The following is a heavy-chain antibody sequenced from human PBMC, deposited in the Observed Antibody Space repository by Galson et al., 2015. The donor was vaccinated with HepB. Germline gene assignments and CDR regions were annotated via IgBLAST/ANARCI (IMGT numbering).Heavy chain of an antibody. D-gene: IGHD2-2*01. CDR3: ARTLLVVVPAAISWFDP. CDR2: IYYSGST. V-gene: IGHV4-39*01. CDR1: GGSISSSSYY. Sequence: ETLSLTCTVSGGSISSSSYYWGWIRQPPGQGLEWIGSIYYSGSTYYNPSLKSRVTISVDTSKNQFSLKLSSVTAADTAVYYCARTLLVVVPAAISWFDPWGQGTLVTVSS. J-gene: IGHJ5*02.